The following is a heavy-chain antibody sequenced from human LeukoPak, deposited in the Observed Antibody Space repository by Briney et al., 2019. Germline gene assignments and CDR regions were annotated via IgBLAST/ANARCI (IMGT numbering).Heavy chain of an antibody. V-gene: IGHV3-7*01. CDR3: AREHRSGSYYSQWSWFDP. Sequence: PGGSLRLSCAASGFTFSSYWMSWVRQAPGKGLEWVANIKQDGSEKYYVDSVKGRFTISRDNAKNSLYLQMNSLRAEDTAVYYCAREHRSGSYYSQWSWFDPWGQGTLVTVSS. CDR1: GFTFSSYW. J-gene: IGHJ5*02. D-gene: IGHD1-26*01. CDR2: IKQDGSEK.